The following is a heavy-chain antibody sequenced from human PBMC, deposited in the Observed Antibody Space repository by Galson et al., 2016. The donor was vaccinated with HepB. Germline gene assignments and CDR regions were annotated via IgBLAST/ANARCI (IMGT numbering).Heavy chain of an antibody. V-gene: IGHV3-11*01. J-gene: IGHJ4*02. D-gene: IGHD2-8*01. CDR2: IGYGGTPT. Sequence: SLRLSCAASGFTLSDYFMSWIRQPPGKGLEWISYIGYGGTPTYYTDSVKGRFTISRDHAKNSPFLEMNSLRVEDTAVYYCATQWGYWGRGTLVTVSS. CDR3: ATQWGY. CDR1: GFTLSDYF.